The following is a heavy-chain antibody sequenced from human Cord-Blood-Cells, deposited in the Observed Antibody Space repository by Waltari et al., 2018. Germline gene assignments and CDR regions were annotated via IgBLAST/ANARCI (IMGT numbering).Heavy chain of an antibody. CDR3: ATPGIAAAGTLYYFDY. J-gene: IGHJ4*02. V-gene: IGHV3-53*01. CDR2: IYSGGST. CDR1: GFTVSSNY. D-gene: IGHD6-13*01. Sequence: EVQLVESGGGLIQPGGSLRLSCAASGFTVSSNYMSWVRQAPGKGLEWVSVIYSGGSTYYADSVEGRFTISRDNSKNTLYLQMNSLRAEDTAVYYCATPGIAAAGTLYYFDYWGQGTLVTVSS.